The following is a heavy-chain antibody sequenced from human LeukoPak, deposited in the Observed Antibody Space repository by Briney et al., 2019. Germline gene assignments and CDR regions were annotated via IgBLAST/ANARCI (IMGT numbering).Heavy chain of an antibody. D-gene: IGHD2-15*01. CDR2: ISGSGGST. J-gene: IGHJ5*02. CDR1: GFTFSRYG. CDR3: ARDSEDIVVVVAARGGNWFDP. Sequence: GGSLRLSCAASGFTFSRYGMSWVRQAPGKGLEWVSGISGSGGSTYYADSVKGRFTISRDNSKNTLYLQMNSLRAEDTAVYYCARDSEDIVVVVAARGGNWFDPWGQGTLVTVSS. V-gene: IGHV3-23*01.